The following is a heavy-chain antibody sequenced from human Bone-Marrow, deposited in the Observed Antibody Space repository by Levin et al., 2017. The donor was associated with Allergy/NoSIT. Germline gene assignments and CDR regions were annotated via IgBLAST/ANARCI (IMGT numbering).Heavy chain of an antibody. V-gene: IGHV3-49*03. Sequence: GGSLRLSCTASGFTFGDYAMSWFRQAPGKGLEWVGFIRSKAYGGTTEYAASVKGRFTISRDDSKSIAYLQMNSLKTEDTAVYYCTRGPYSSGWFYYFDYWGQGTLVTVSS. CDR3: TRGPYSSGWFYYFDY. CDR1: GFTFGDYA. D-gene: IGHD6-19*01. J-gene: IGHJ4*02. CDR2: IRSKAYGGTT.